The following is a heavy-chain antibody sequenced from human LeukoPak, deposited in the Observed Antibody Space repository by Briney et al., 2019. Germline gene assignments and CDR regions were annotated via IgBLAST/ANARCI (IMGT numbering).Heavy chain of an antibody. CDR2: IYHSGST. V-gene: IGHV4-30-2*01. D-gene: IGHD6-19*01. CDR1: GGSISSGGYY. Sequence: SETLSLTCTVSGGSISSGGYYWSWIRQPPGKGLEWIGYIYHSGSTYYNPSLKSRVTLSVDRSKNQFSLKLSSVTAADTAVYYCARGPRGSSGWYVPSGYFQHWGQGTLVTVSS. CDR3: ARGPRGSSGWYVPSGYFQH. J-gene: IGHJ1*01.